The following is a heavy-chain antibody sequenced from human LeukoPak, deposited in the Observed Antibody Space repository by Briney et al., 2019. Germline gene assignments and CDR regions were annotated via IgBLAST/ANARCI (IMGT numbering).Heavy chain of an antibody. Sequence: GASVNVSFKASGYTFTGYYMHWVRPAPGQGLEWMGWINPNSGGTNYAQKFQGRVTMTRDTSISTAYMELSRLRSDDTAVYYCARVRDSSSFSSDTAIDYWGQGTLVTVSS. D-gene: IGHD6-13*01. V-gene: IGHV1-2*02. CDR1: GYTFTGYY. CDR3: ARVRDSSSFSSDTAIDY. CDR2: INPNSGGT. J-gene: IGHJ4*02.